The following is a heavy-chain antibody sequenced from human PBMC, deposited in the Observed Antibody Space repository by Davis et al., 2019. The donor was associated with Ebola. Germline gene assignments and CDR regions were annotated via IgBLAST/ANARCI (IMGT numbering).Heavy chain of an antibody. Sequence: SVKVSCKASGGTLSTYGITWVRQAPGQGLEWMGGSIPILGMAHYAQKFQGRVTITADESTSTAYVELNSLRSEETAIYYCARCATRRGGPFDIWGQGTMVSVSS. J-gene: IGHJ3*02. CDR3: ARCATRRGGPFDI. CDR2: SIPILGMA. D-gene: IGHD3-16*01. V-gene: IGHV1-69*10. CDR1: GGTLSTYG.